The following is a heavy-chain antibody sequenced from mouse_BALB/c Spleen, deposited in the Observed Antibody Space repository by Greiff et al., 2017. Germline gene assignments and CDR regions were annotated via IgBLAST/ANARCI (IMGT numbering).Heavy chain of an antibody. CDR1: GFAFSSYD. CDR3: ARHRHYAMDY. Sequence: EVKLMESGGGLVKPGGSLKLSCAASGFAFSSYDMSWVRQTPEKRLEWVAYISSGGGSTYYPDTVKGRFTISRDNAKNTLYLQMSSLKSEDTAMYYCARHRHYAMDYWGQGTSVTVSS. J-gene: IGHJ4*01. CDR2: ISSGGGST. V-gene: IGHV5-12-1*01.